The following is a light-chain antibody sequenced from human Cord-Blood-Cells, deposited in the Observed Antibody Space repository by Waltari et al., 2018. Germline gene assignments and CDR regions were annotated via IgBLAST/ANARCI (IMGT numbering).Light chain of an antibody. V-gene: IGLV2-14*01. CDR2: DVS. CDR3: SSYTSSSTLYV. Sequence: QSAMTQPASVSGSPGQSITISCTGTSSDVGGYNYVPWYQQHPGQAPKLMIYDVSNQPSGLSTRLSGSKSGNTASLTISGHQAEDEADYYCSSYTSSSTLYVCGTGTKVTVL. J-gene: IGLJ1*01. CDR1: SSDVGGYNY.